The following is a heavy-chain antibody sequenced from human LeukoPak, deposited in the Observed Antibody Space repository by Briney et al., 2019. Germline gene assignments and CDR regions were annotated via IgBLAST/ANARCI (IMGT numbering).Heavy chain of an antibody. J-gene: IGHJ4*02. Sequence: SETLSLTCTVSGGSLTSGGYSWSWIRQPPGKGLEWIGYIYHGVNTYYNPSLKSRVTISLDMSKSQFSLKLSSVTVADTAVYYCARQYDSSGYWYYFDYWGQGTLVTVSS. CDR2: IYHGVNT. V-gene: IGHV4-30-2*01. D-gene: IGHD3-22*01. CDR1: GGSLTSGGYS. CDR3: ARQYDSSGYWYYFDY.